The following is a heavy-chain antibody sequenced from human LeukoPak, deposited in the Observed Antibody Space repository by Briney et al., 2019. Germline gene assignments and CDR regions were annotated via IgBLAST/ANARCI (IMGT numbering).Heavy chain of an antibody. J-gene: IGHJ4*02. D-gene: IGHD3-3*01. CDR1: GFTFNSYW. Sequence: PGGSLRLSCAASGFTFNSYWMSWVRQAPGKGLEWVANINQGGSEKYYVDSVKGRFTISRDNAKNSLYLQMNRLRAEDTAVYYCARDPHTYYDFWSGYGYWGQGTLVTVSS. CDR2: INQGGSEK. V-gene: IGHV3-7*01. CDR3: ARDPHTYYDFWSGYGY.